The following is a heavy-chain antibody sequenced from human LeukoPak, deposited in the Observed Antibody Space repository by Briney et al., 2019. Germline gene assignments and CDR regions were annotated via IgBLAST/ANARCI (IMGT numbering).Heavy chain of an antibody. CDR1: GFTFSSYT. D-gene: IGHD6-19*01. CDR2: ITTGDGNT. CDR3: AKDYSSGWPLYGDY. J-gene: IGHJ4*02. V-gene: IGHV3-23*01. Sequence: GGSLRLSCTASGFTFSSYTMTWVRQAPGKGLKWVSTITTGDGNTYYADSVKGRFTVSRDDSKNTLYLQMNSLRAEDTAVYYCAKDYSSGWPLYGDYWGQGTLVTVSS.